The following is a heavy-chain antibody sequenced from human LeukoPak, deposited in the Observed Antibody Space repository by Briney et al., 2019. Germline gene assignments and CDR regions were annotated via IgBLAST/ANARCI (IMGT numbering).Heavy chain of an antibody. CDR2: INPSGGST. Sequence: ASVKVSCKASGYTLTDYYMHWVRQAPGQGLEWMGIINPSGGSTSYAQNFQGRVTMTRDTSTSTVYMELSSLRPDDTAVYYCARRSEQTPFFEYWGQGTLVTVSS. CDR3: ARRSEQTPFFEY. CDR1: GYTLTDYY. D-gene: IGHD2-15*01. J-gene: IGHJ4*02. V-gene: IGHV1-46*01.